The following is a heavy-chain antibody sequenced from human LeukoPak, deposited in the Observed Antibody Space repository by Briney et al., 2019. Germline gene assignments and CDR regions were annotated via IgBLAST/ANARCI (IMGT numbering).Heavy chain of an antibody. D-gene: IGHD5-24*01. CDR2: ISSSSSYI. J-gene: IGHJ4*02. CDR1: GFTFSSYS. Sequence: GGSLRLSCAASGFTFSSYSMTWVRQAPGKGLKWVSSISSSSSYIYYADSVKGRFTISRDNAKNSLYLQMNSLRAEDTAVYYCATVRDGYNPVEVDYWGQGTLVTVSS. CDR3: ATVRDGYNPVEVDY. V-gene: IGHV3-21*01.